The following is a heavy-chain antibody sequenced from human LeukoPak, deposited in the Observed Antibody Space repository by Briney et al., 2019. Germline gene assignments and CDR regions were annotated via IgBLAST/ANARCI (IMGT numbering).Heavy chain of an antibody. V-gene: IGHV1-69*05. CDR2: IIPIFGTA. Sequence: SVKVSCKASGGTFSSYAISWVRQDPGQGLEWMGGIIPIFGTANYAQKFQGRVTITTDESTSTAYMELSSLRSEDTAGCDCGMMSTWRLVRVYWGQGTLVTVSS. J-gene: IGHJ4*02. CDR3: GMMSTWRLVRVY. D-gene: IGHD5-24*01. CDR1: GGTFSSYA.